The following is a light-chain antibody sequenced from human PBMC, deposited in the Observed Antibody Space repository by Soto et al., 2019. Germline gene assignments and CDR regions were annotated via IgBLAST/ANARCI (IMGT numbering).Light chain of an antibody. J-gene: IGKJ1*01. Sequence: EIVMTQSPATLSVSPGERATLSCRASQSVSSNLAWYQQKPGQAPRLLIYGASTRATGIPDRFSGSGSGTDFTLKISRVEAEDVAVYYCMQGTHWPWTLGQGTKVDI. CDR3: MQGTHWPWT. CDR2: GAS. CDR1: QSVSSN. V-gene: IGKV3-15*01.